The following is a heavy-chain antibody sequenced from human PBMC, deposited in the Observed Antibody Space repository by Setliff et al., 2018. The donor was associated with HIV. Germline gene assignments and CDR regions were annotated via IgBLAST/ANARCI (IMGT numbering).Heavy chain of an antibody. Sequence: PSETLSLTCTVSGGSISSSSYYWSWVRQPPGKGLEWIGTIYYSGSTYYNPSLRSRVTISVDTSRNQFSLRLSSVTAADTAFYYCARHNPASVPASSPDYWGQGTLVTVSS. CDR1: GGSISSSSYY. J-gene: IGHJ4*02. CDR2: IYYSGST. V-gene: IGHV4-39*01. CDR3: ARHNPASVPASSPDY. D-gene: IGHD2-2*01.